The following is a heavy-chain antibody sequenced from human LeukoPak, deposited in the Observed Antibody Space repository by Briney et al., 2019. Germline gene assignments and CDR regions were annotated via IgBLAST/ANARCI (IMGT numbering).Heavy chain of an antibody. V-gene: IGHV4-38-2*02. CDR2: VYHSGST. D-gene: IGHD3-3*01. Sequence: SGTLSLTCSVSDYSIRDGFFWGWIRQPPGRGLEWIGSVYHSGSTYYHQSLQSRVTISLDMSRNQFSLNLRSVIAADTAVYYCSRIFGGTKGYFQHRSQGTLVTVSS. J-gene: IGHJ1*01. CDR3: SRIFGGTKGYFQH. CDR1: DYSIRDGFF.